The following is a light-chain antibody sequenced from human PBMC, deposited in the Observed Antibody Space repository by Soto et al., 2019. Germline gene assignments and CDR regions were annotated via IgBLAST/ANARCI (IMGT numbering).Light chain of an antibody. Sequence: EIVLTQSPRTLSLSPGERATLSCRAIQSVSNNYLAWYQPKPGQAPRLLIYDASNRATGIPARFSGSGSGTDFTLTISRLEPEDFAVYYCQQYGTSPPVTCGPGTKVDIK. J-gene: IGKJ3*01. CDR3: QQYGTSPPVT. CDR1: QSVSNNY. V-gene: IGKV3-20*01. CDR2: DAS.